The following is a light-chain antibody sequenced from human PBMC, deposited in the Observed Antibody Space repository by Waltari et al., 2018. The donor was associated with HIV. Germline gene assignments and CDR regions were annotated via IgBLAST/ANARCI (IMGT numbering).Light chain of an antibody. V-gene: IGKV1-12*01. Sequence: DIQMTQSPSYMSALVGDSVSINCRANQSIDSFLAWYQQKPGEAPKLLIYSASRLENGVASRFFAFGSGTDFTLTITGLQTEDFATYYCQQAASFPHTFGGGTKV. J-gene: IGKJ4*01. CDR1: QSIDSF. CDR2: SAS. CDR3: QQAASFPHT.